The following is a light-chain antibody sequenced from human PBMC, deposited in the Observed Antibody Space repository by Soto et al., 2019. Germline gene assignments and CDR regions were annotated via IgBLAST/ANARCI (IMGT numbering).Light chain of an antibody. V-gene: IGKV3-11*01. CDR3: QQRRNLPYT. CDR1: QSVSNY. CDR2: DTT. Sequence: ETLLTQSPGTLSLSPGERATLSCRASQSVSNYLAWFQQKPGQAPRLLIFDTTNRAPGTPARFSGSGSGTDFTLTISSLKPEDFAVYYCQQRRNLPYTFGQGTKLEIK. J-gene: IGKJ2*01.